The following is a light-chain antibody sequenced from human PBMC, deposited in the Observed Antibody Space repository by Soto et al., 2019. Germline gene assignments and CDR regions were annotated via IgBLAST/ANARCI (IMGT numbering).Light chain of an antibody. CDR3: NSYTTISLPSYV. J-gene: IGLJ1*01. V-gene: IGLV2-14*01. Sequence: QSALTQPASVSGSPGQSITISCTGTRRDVGGFDSVSWFQQHPGKAPKLMIYDDTNRPSGVSNRFSGSKSGNTASLTISGLQAEDEADYYCNSYTTISLPSYVFGSGTKVTVL. CDR1: RRDVGGFDS. CDR2: DDT.